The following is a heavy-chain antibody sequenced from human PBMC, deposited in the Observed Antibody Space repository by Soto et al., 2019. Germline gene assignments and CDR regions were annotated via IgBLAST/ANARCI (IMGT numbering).Heavy chain of an antibody. V-gene: IGHV3-66*01. J-gene: IGHJ4*02. CDR2: IYDGGST. CDR1: GFTVSNNY. Sequence: EVQLVESGGGLVQRGGSLRLSCAASGFTVSNNYMSWVRQAPGKGLEWVSVIYDGGSTYYAESVKDRFTISRDNSKNTLYLQMNSLRAEDTAMYYCARGHYGSPPGYFDYWGQGTLVTFSS. D-gene: IGHD3-10*01. CDR3: ARGHYGSPPGYFDY.